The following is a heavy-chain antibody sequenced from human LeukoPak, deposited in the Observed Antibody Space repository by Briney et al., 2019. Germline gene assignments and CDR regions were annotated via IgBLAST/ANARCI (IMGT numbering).Heavy chain of an antibody. Sequence: ASVKVSCKASGYTFTSYGISWVRQAPGQGLEWMGWISAYNGNTNYAQKLQGRVTMTTDTSTSTAYMELRSLRSDDTAVYYCARDSMQQLAPTYLFDYWGQGTLVTVSS. CDR1: GYTFTSYG. J-gene: IGHJ4*02. CDR3: ARDSMQQLAPTYLFDY. D-gene: IGHD6-13*01. CDR2: ISAYNGNT. V-gene: IGHV1-18*01.